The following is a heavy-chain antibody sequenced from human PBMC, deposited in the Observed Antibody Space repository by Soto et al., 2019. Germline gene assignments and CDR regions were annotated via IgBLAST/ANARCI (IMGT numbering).Heavy chain of an antibody. CDR2: IYYSGST. Sequence: QVQLQESGPGLVKPSETLSLTCTVSGGSISSYYWSWLRQPPGKGLEWIGYIYYSGSTKYNPSLKSRDTISVDPSKNQFSLKLSSVTAADTAVYDCARRSGSYFSPIYDYWGQGTLVTVSS. CDR1: GGSISSYY. D-gene: IGHD1-26*01. V-gene: IGHV4-59*08. CDR3: ARRSGSYFSPIYDY. J-gene: IGHJ4*02.